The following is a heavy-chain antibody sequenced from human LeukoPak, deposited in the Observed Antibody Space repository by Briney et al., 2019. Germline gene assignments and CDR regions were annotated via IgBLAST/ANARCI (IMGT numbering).Heavy chain of an antibody. J-gene: IGHJ3*02. CDR3: ARGGQGDGYSADEAFDI. V-gene: IGHV6-1*01. Sequence: SQTLSLTCAISGDSVSSNYSWNWIRQSPSRGLEWLGRTYYRSKWYNDYVVSVKSRININPDTSKNQFSLHLNSVTPEDTAVYYCARGGQGDGYSADEAFDIWGQGTWSPSL. D-gene: IGHD5-18*01. CDR2: TYYRSKWYN. CDR1: GDSVSSNYS.